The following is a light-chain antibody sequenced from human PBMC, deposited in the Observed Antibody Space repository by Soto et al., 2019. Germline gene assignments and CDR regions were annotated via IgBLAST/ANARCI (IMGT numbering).Light chain of an antibody. CDR3: QQYINWPRT. CDR1: QSISSW. Sequence: IQMTQAPSTLAAAVGDGVAITCRASQSISSWLAWYQQRPGKPPKLLIYDASSLESGVPSRFSGSGSGTEFTLTISSLQSEDFAVYYCQQYINWPRTFGQGTQVDIK. J-gene: IGKJ1*01. CDR2: DAS. V-gene: IGKV1-5*01.